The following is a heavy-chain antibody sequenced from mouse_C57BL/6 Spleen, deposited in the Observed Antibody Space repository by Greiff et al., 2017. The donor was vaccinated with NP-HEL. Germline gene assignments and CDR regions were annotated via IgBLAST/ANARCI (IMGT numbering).Heavy chain of an antibody. CDR3: ARVGENYDYDYYAMDY. CDR1: GYAFSSSW. CDR2: IYPGDGDT. J-gene: IGHJ4*01. V-gene: IGHV1-82*01. Sequence: QVQLQQSGPELVKPGASVKISCKASGYAFSSSWLNWVKQRPGKGLEWIGRIYPGDGDTNYNGKFKGKATLTADKSSSTAYMQLSSLTSEDSAVYFCARVGENYDYDYYAMDYWGQGTSVTVSS. D-gene: IGHD2-4*01.